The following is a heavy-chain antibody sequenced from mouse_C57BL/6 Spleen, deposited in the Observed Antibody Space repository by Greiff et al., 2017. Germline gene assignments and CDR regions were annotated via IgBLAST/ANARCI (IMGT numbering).Heavy chain of an antibody. J-gene: IGHJ2*01. CDR1: GYTFTSYW. V-gene: IGHV1-52*01. Sequence: VQLQQSGAELVRPGSSVKLSCKASGYTFTSYWMHWVKQRPIQGLEWIGNIDPSDSETHYNQKFKDKATLTVDKSSSTAYMQLSSLTSEDSAVYYCARSLRGWLNYFDYWGQGTTLTVSS. CDR2: IDPSDSET. D-gene: IGHD2-3*01. CDR3: ARSLRGWLNYFDY.